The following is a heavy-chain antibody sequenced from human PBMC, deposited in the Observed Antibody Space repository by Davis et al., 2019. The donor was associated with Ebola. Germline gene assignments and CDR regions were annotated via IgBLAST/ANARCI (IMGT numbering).Heavy chain of an antibody. J-gene: IGHJ3*02. Sequence: GGSLRLSCAASGFTFSSYTMNWVRQAPGKGLEWVSSISSSSRYKYYADSVKGRFTISRDNAKNSLYLQVNSLRDEDTAVYYCARDHTTYYYDSSGYHTTHAFDIWGQGTMVTVSS. D-gene: IGHD3-22*01. CDR2: ISSSSRYK. CDR1: GFTFSSYT. CDR3: ARDHTTYYYDSSGYHTTHAFDI. V-gene: IGHV3-21*01.